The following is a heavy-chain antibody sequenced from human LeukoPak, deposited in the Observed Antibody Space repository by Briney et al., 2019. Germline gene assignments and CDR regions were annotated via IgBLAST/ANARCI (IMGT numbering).Heavy chain of an antibody. V-gene: IGHV3-23*01. CDR3: AKLGKAARFHIFPYYFDY. CDR1: GFTFSSYA. CDR2: ISGGGGRT. D-gene: IGHD6-6*01. J-gene: IGHJ4*02. Sequence: GGSLRLSCAASGFTFSSYAMNWVRQAPGKGLEWVSAISGGGGRTYYADSVKGRFTISRDNSKNTLYLQMNSLRAEDTAVYYCAKLGKAARFHIFPYYFDYWGQGTLVTVSS.